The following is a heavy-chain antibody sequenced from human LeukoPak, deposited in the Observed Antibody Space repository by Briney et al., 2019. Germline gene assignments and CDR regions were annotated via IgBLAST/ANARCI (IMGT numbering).Heavy chain of an antibody. CDR3: ARVEEPSTFDY. V-gene: IGHV1-46*01. J-gene: IGHJ4*02. D-gene: IGHD1-26*01. CDR1: GYTFTSYY. CDR2: INPSGGST. Sequence: ASVKVSCKASGYTFTSYYIHWVRQAPRQGLEWMGVINPSGGSTSYTQKFQGRVTMTRDTSTSTVYMDLDSLRSEDTAVYYCARVEEPSTFDYWGQGTLVTVSS.